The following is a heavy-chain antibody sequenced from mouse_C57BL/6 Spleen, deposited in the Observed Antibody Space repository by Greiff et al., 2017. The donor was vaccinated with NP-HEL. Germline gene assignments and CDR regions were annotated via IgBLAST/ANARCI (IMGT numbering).Heavy chain of an antibody. D-gene: IGHD1-1*01. V-gene: IGHV2-4*01. J-gene: IGHJ3*01. CDR1: GFSLTSYG. Sequence: VQLQQSGPGLVQPSQSLSITCTVSGFSLTSYGVHWVRQPPGKGLEWLGVIWSGGSTDYNAAFISRLSISKDNSKSQVFFKMNSLQADDTAIYYCAKGGITPAWFAYWGQGTLVTVSA. CDR2: IWSGGST. CDR3: AKGGITPAWFAY.